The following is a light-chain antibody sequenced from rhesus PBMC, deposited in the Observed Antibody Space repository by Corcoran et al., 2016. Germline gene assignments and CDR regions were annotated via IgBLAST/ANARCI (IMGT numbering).Light chain of an antibody. Sequence: PGERATLSCRASQSVSTNLAWYHQKPGQAPKLPIYGASKRANGTPDSFSGSGFGTDFTLTIRSLEPENVGVYYCQQDYAWPLTFGGGTKVELK. CDR2: GAS. V-gene: IGKV3-35*01. J-gene: IGKJ4*01. CDR3: QQDYAWPLT. CDR1: QSVSTN.